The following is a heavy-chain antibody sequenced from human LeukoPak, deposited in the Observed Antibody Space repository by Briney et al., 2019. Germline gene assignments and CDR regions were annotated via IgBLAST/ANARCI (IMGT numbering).Heavy chain of an antibody. CDR3: AGSYSTGLYYFDY. CDR2: ISSGSVYM. J-gene: IGHJ4*02. Sequence: GGSLRLSCAASGFTFSSYSMNWVRQAPGKGLEWVSSISSGSVYMYYADSVKGRFTISRDNAKNSLYLQMNSLRAEDTAVYYCAGSYSTGLYYFDYWGQGTLVTVSS. V-gene: IGHV3-21*01. D-gene: IGHD6-19*01. CDR1: GFTFSSYS.